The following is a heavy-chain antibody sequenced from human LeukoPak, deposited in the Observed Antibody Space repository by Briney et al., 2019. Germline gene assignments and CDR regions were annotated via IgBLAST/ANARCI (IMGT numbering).Heavy chain of an antibody. CDR3: GYYDSSGRLSS. CDR1: GYSIDSGYY. V-gene: IGHV4-38-2*02. Sequence: SETLSLTXTVSGYSIDSGYYWDWIRQPPGKSLEWVGSIYHTGSTYYNPSLESRLTISLDTSKNHFSLRLNSVTAADTAVYFCGYYDSSGRLSSWGQGTLVAVSS. D-gene: IGHD3-22*01. J-gene: IGHJ5*02. CDR2: IYHTGST.